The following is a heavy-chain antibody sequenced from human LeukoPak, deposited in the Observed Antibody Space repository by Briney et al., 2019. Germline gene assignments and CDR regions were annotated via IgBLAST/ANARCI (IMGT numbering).Heavy chain of an antibody. D-gene: IGHD5-24*01. J-gene: IGHJ6*03. Sequence: GGSLRLSCAASGFTFSGSAMHWVRQASGKGLEWVGRIRSKANSYATAYAASVKGRFTISRDDSKNTAYLQMNSLKTEDTAVYYCTRSYLVSEMATIPILHYYYYYMDVWGKGTTVTVSS. V-gene: IGHV3-73*01. CDR1: GFTFSGSA. CDR3: TRSYLVSEMATIPILHYYYYYMDV. CDR2: IRSKANSYAT.